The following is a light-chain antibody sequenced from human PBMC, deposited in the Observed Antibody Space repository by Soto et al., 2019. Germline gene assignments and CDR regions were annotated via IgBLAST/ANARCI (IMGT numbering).Light chain of an antibody. CDR2: DAS. CDR1: QSISSW. J-gene: IGKJ1*01. Sequence: DIQMTQSPPTLSASVGDRVTITCRASQSISSWLAWYQQKPGKAPKLLIYDASTLESGVPSRFSGGGFGTDFTLTISSLQPNDFATYYCQQYSSYSTFGQGTKVDIK. CDR3: QQYSSYST. V-gene: IGKV1-5*01.